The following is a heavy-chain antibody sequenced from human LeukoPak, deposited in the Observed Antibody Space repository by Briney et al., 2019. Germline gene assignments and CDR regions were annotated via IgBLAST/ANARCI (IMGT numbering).Heavy chain of an antibody. D-gene: IGHD6-13*01. V-gene: IGHV4-34*01. Sequence: SETLSLTCAVYGGSFISYDWTWIRQPPGKGLEWIGEINHSGGTNYNPSLKSRVTISVDTSKNQFSLKLSSVTAADTAVYYCARHAWQQLGLIDYWGQGTLVTVSS. CDR1: GGSFISYD. CDR3: ARHAWQQLGLIDY. CDR2: INHSGGT. J-gene: IGHJ4*02.